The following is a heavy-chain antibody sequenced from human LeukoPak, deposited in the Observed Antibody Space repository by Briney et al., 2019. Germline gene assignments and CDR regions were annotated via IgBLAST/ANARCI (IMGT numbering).Heavy chain of an antibody. D-gene: IGHD5-12*01. CDR3: ARRRGYSGYDYWFDP. V-gene: IGHV4-34*01. CDR2: INHSGST. Sequence: PSETLSLTCAVYGGSFSGYYWSWIRQPPGKGLEWIGEINHSGSTNYNPSLKSRVTISVDTSKNQFSLKLSSVTAADTAVYYCARRRGYSGYDYWFDPWGQGTLVTVSS. J-gene: IGHJ5*02. CDR1: GGSFSGYY.